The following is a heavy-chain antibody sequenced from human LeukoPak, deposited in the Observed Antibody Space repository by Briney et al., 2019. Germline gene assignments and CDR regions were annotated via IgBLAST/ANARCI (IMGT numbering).Heavy chain of an antibody. CDR1: GYTLTELS. CDR2: FDPEDGET. D-gene: IGHD1-7*01. J-gene: IGHJ6*01. Sequence: ASVTVSCKVSGYTLTELSMHWVRQAPGKGLEWMGGFDPEDGETIYAQKFQGRVTMTEDTSTDTAYMELSSLRSEDTAVYYCATASKLELSCYYYGMDVWGQRNMVTVSS. CDR3: ATASKLELSCYYYGMDV. V-gene: IGHV1-24*01.